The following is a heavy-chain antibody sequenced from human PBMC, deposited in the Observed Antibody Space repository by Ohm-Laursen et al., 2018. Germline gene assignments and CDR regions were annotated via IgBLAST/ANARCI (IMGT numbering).Heavy chain of an antibody. V-gene: IGHV3-53*01. Sequence: SLRLSCSASGFTVSSNYMSWVRQAPGKGLEWVSVIYSGGSTYYADSVKGRFTISRDNSKNTLYLQMNSLRAEDTAVYYCAIAGEWLPYYYGMDVWGQGTTVTASS. CDR3: AIAGEWLPYYYGMDV. CDR2: IYSGGST. J-gene: IGHJ6*02. D-gene: IGHD3-3*01. CDR1: GFTVSSNY.